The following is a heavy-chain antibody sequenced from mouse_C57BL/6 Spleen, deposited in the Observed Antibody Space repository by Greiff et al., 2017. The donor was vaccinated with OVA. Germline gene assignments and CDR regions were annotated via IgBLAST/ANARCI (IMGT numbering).Heavy chain of an antibody. D-gene: IGHD2-3*01. J-gene: IGHJ3*01. Sequence: EVQLQQSVTVLARPGASVKMSCKTSGYTFTSYWMHWVKQRPGQGLEWIGAIYPGNSDTSYNQKFKGKAKLTAVTSASTAYMELSSLTNEDSAVYYCTTPYDGYFWFAYWGQGTLVTVSA. V-gene: IGHV1-5*01. CDR1: GYTFTSYW. CDR3: TTPYDGYFWFAY. CDR2: IYPGNSDT.